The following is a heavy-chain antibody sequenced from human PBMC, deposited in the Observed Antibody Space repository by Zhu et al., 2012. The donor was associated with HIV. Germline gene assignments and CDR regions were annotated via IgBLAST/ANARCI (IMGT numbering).Heavy chain of an antibody. V-gene: IGHV3-48*02. CDR3: TRTENYESFDCLGAH. CDR1: GFSFSYYS. Sequence: EVQLVESGGGLVQPGGSLRLSCKASGFSFSYYSMNWVRQAPGKGLEWVSYINSRSSTMYYADSVKGRFTVSRDNDKNLLYLQVNSLRNEDTAIYYCTRTENYESFDCLGAHWGQGTLVTVSS. D-gene: IGHD3-16*01. CDR2: INSRSSTM. J-gene: IGHJ4*02.